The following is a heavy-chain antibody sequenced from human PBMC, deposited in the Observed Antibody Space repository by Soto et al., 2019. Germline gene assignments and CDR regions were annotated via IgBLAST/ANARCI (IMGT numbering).Heavy chain of an antibody. CDR2: ISSSSSYI. CDR3: ARVLGGRSSSWYISRDAFDI. CDR1: GFTFSSYS. V-gene: IGHV3-21*01. D-gene: IGHD6-13*01. Sequence: GGSLRLSCAASGFTFSSYSMNWVRQAPGKGLEWVSSISSSSSYIYYADSVKGRFTISRDNAKNSLYLQMNSLRAEDTAVYYCARVLGGRSSSWYISRDAFDIWGQGTMVTVSS. J-gene: IGHJ3*02.